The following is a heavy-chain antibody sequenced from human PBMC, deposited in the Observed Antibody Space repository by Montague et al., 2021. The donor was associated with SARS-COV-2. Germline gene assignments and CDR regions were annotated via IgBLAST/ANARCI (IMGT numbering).Heavy chain of an antibody. J-gene: IGHJ4*01. V-gene: IGHV3-23*01. CDR2: ISCSGGST. Sequence: SLRLSCAASGFTFSSYAMSWVRQAPGKGLEWVSAISCSGGSTYYXXSLKGRFTISRDNSKNTLYLQMNSLRAEDTALYYCREGNYCDGIFEYWGHGTLVNGSS. CDR1: GFTFSSYA. D-gene: IGHD3-22*01. CDR3: REGNYCDGIFEY.